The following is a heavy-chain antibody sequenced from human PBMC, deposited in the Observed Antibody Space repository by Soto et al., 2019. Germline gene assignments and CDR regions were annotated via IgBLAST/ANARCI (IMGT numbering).Heavy chain of an antibody. D-gene: IGHD2-2*01. CDR3: ARGDVVVPAAPWWFAP. J-gene: IGHJ5*02. CDR1: LYTFPSYT. Sequence: ASVKVSCTHSLYTFPSYTMRRVRQAPGQRLEWMGWINAGNGNTKYSQKFQGRVTITRDTSASTAYMELSSLRSEDTVVYYCARGDVVVPAAPWWFAPWGQGTLVTVSS. V-gene: IGHV1-3*01. CDR2: INAGNGNT.